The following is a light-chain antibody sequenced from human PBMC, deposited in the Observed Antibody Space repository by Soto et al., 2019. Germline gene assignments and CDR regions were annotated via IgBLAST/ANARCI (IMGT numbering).Light chain of an antibody. V-gene: IGLV4-69*01. CDR3: QTWGTGPWV. J-gene: IGLJ3*02. CDR2: LNSDGSH. CDR1: SGHSSYA. Sequence: QLVLTQSPSASASLGASVKLTCTLSSGHSSYAIAWHQQQPEKGPRYLMKLNSDGSHSKGDGIPDRFSGSSSGAERYLTSSSLHSEDEADYYCQTWGTGPWVFGGGTKLTVL.